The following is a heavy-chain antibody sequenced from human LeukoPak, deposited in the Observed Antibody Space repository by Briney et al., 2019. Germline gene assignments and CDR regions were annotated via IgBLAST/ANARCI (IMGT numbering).Heavy chain of an antibody. Sequence: SAPLSLTFPVSGGSIRSNYWSWLRPPPGKGLEWIGYIYSSGSTNYNPSLKSRVTISVDTSQNQFSLKLSSVTAADTAVYYCASAYCSGGSCSSADYWGQGTLVTVSS. CDR3: ASAYCSGGSCSSADY. J-gene: IGHJ4*02. CDR1: GGSIRSNY. D-gene: IGHD2-15*01. CDR2: IYSSGST. V-gene: IGHV4-4*09.